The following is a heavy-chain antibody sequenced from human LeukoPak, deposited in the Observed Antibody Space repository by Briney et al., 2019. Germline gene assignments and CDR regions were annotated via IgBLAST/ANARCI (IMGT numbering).Heavy chain of an antibody. J-gene: IGHJ4*02. V-gene: IGHV3-66*01. Sequence: GGSLRLSCAASGFTFSSYSMNWVRQAPGKGLEWVSVIYSGGSTYYADSVKGRFSISRDNSKNTLFLQMNSLRPEDTAVYYCARDLTTVANQYGDWGQGTLVTVSS. D-gene: IGHD4-23*01. CDR2: IYSGGST. CDR1: GFTFSSYS. CDR3: ARDLTTVANQYGD.